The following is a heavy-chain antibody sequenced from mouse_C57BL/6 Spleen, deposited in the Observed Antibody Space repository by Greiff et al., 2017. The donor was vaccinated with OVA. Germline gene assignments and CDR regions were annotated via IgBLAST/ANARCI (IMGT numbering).Heavy chain of an antibody. CDR1: GYTFTSYW. V-gene: IGHV1-55*01. CDR2: IYPGSGST. J-gene: IGHJ1*03. Sequence: QVQLQQPGAELVKPGASVKMSCKASGYTFTSYWITWVKQRPGQGLEWIGDIYPGSGSTNYNEKFKSKATLTVDTSSSTAYMQLSSLTSEDSAVYYCARVYYYGSSYGGYFDVWGTGTTVTVSS. CDR3: ARVYYYGSSYGGYFDV. D-gene: IGHD1-1*01.